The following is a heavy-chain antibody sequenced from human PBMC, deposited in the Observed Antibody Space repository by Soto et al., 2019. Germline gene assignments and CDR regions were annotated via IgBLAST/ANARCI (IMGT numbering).Heavy chain of an antibody. J-gene: IGHJ4*02. CDR3: ARDSWKFVDPHHFDY. V-gene: IGHV5-51*01. CDR2: IYPGDSDT. Sequence: PGEALNSSSEVSGSSFTTYLSGCVRQMPGKGLEWMGIIYPGDSDTRYSPSFQGQVTISADNSISTAYLQWGSLKASDTAMYYCARDSWKFVDPHHFDYWGQGTLVTVSS. D-gene: IGHD1-26*01. CDR1: GSSFTTYL.